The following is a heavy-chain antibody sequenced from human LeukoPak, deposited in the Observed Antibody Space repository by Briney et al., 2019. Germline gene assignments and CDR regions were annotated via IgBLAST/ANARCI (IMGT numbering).Heavy chain of an antibody. Sequence: SGPTLLKPTQTLTLTCTFSGFSLSASEVAVGWIRQPPGKALEWLALIYWDDDKRYSPSLKNRLTITKDNSKNQVVLTMTNMDPVDTATYYCAHRGTLPFDYWGQGTLVTVSS. D-gene: IGHD2-15*01. J-gene: IGHJ4*02. CDR3: AHRGTLPFDY. V-gene: IGHV2-5*02. CDR1: GFSLSASEVA. CDR2: IYWDDDK.